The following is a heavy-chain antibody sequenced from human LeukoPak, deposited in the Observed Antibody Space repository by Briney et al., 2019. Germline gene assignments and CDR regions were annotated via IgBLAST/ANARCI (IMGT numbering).Heavy chain of an antibody. CDR1: GFPFSDYY. D-gene: IGHD1-26*01. Sequence: GGSLRLSCAASGFPFSDYYMSWIRQAPGKGLEWVSYISSRGGTIYYVDSVKGRFTISRDNAKNSLYLQMNSLRAEDTAVYHCARQYSGSYPDYWGQGTLVTVSS. CDR2: ISSRGGTI. J-gene: IGHJ4*02. CDR3: ARQYSGSYPDY. V-gene: IGHV3-11*01.